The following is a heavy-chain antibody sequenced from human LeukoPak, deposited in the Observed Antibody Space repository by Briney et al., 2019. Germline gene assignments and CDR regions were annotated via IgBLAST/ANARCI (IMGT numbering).Heavy chain of an antibody. J-gene: IGHJ4*02. V-gene: IGHV1-58*02. D-gene: IGHD1-14*01. CDR2: IVVGSGNT. CDR1: GFTFTSSA. CDR3: AALSPHYKDGYYFDY. Sequence: SVKVSCKASGFTFTSSAMQWVRQARGQRLEWIGWIVVGSGNTNYAQKFQERVTITRDMSTSTAYMELSSLRSEDTAVYYCAALSPHYKDGYYFDYWGQGTLVTVSS.